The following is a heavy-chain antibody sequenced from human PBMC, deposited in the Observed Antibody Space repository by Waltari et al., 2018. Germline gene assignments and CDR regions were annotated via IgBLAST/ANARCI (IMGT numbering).Heavy chain of an antibody. J-gene: IGHJ5*02. CDR2: IYHSGST. CDR1: GYSISSGYY. CDR3: ARDKDIVVVPAATWFDP. V-gene: IGHV4-38-2*02. Sequence: QVQLPESGPGLVKPSETLSLTCAVPGYSISSGYYWGWIRQPPGKGLEWIGSIYHSGSTYYNPSLKSRVTISVDTSKNQFSLKLSSVTAADTAVYYCARDKDIVVVPAATWFDPWGQGTLVTVSS. D-gene: IGHD2-2*01.